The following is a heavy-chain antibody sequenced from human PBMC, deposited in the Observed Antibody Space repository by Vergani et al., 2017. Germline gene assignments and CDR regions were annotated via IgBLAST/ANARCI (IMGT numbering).Heavy chain of an antibody. CDR2: IYYSGST. J-gene: IGHJ5*02. Sequence: QLQLQESGPGLVKPSETLSLTCTVSGGSISSSSYYWGWIRQPPGKGLEWIGSIYYSGSTYYNPSLKSRVTISVDTSKNQFSLKLSSVTAADTAVYYCARHIVVVVAATPTGNNWFDPWGQGTLVTVSS. CDR3: ARHIVVVVAATPTGNNWFDP. D-gene: IGHD2-15*01. CDR1: GGSISSSSYY. V-gene: IGHV4-39*01.